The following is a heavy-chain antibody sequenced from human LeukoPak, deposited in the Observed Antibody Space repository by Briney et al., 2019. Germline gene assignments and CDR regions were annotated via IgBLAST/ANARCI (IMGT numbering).Heavy chain of an antibody. D-gene: IGHD3-10*01. CDR1: GGSFSGYY. CDR3: ARGRMGYYGSGSSKRQFDY. V-gene: IGHV4-34*01. CDR2: INHSGST. J-gene: IGHJ4*02. Sequence: SETLSLTCAVYGGSFSGYYWSWIRQPPGKGLEWIGEINHSGSTNYNPSLKSRVTISVDTSKNQFSLKLSSVTAADTAVYYCARGRMGYYGSGSSKRQFDYWGQGTLVTVSS.